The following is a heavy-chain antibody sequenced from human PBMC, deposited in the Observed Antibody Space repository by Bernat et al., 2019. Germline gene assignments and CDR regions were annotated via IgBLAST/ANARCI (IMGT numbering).Heavy chain of an antibody. CDR2: INHSGNT. Sequence: QVQLQQWGAGLLKPSETLSLTCGVYGGSLYDYFWTWIRQPPGKGLEWIGEINHSGNTNYNPSLKSRVTISTDTTKNQFSIKLSSVTAADTTVYYCARGRLKLYHYYYYNGMDVWGQGTTVTVSS. V-gene: IGHV4-34*01. J-gene: IGHJ6*02. D-gene: IGHD2/OR15-2a*01. CDR1: GGSLYDYF. CDR3: ARGRLKLYHYYYYNGMDV.